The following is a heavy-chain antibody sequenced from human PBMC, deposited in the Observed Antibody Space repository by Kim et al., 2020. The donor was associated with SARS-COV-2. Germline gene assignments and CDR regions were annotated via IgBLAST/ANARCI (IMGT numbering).Heavy chain of an antibody. Sequence: KGRFTISRGNAKNSLYLQMNSLRDEDTAVYYCARDTNYDFWSGYSAAFDIWGQGTMVTVSS. D-gene: IGHD3-3*01. CDR3: ARDTNYDFWSGYSAAFDI. V-gene: IGHV3-48*02. J-gene: IGHJ3*02.